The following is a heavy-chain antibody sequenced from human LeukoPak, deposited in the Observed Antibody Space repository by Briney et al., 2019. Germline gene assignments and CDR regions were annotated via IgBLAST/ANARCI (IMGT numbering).Heavy chain of an antibody. J-gene: IGHJ4*02. V-gene: IGHV3-48*04. D-gene: IGHD3-22*01. CDR3: ARGDSGYYYDSSGASDY. Sequence: PGGSLRLSCAASGFTFSSYSMNWVRQAPGKGLEWVSYISSSSSTIYYADPVKGRFTISRDNAKNSLYLQMNSLRAEDTAVYYCARGDSGYYYDSSGASDYWGQGTLVTVSS. CDR1: GFTFSSYS. CDR2: ISSSSSTI.